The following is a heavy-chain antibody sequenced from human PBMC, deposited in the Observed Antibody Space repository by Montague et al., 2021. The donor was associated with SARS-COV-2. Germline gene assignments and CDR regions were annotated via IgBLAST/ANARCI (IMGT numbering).Heavy chain of an antibody. CDR1: GFTFSSYA. CDR3: ARTVTAMVSDPIDY. V-gene: IGHV3-30*04. J-gene: IGHJ4*02. D-gene: IGHD5-18*01. CDR2: ISYDGSNK. Sequence: SLRLSCAASGFTFSSYALPWVRQAPGKGLEWVAVISYDGSNKYYVDSVKGRFTISRDNSKNTLYLQMNSLRAEDTAVYYCARTVTAMVSDPIDYWGQGTLVTVSS.